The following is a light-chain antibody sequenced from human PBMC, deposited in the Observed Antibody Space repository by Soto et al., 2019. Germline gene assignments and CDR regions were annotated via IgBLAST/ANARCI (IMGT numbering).Light chain of an antibody. CDR2: GAS. CDR1: QSIDND. Sequence: EIVMTQSPATLSVSPGERATLSCTASQSIDNDLAWYQQKPGQAPRLLIYGASTRATGIPVRFSGSGSGTLFTLTSNSLQSEDLAVYYCQQYHRWPPLTFGGGTKVEIK. J-gene: IGKJ4*01. CDR3: QQYHRWPPLT. V-gene: IGKV3-15*01.